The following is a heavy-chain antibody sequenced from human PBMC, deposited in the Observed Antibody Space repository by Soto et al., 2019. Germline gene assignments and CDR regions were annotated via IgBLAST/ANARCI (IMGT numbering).Heavy chain of an antibody. Sequence: GASLKVSCKSSGYPFTGYYIHWVRQAPGQGLEWMGWINPNSGGTNYAQKFQGWVTMTRDTSISTAYMELSRLRSDDTAVYYCARDYGSGNGYYFDYWGQGTLVTVSS. D-gene: IGHD3-10*01. V-gene: IGHV1-2*04. CDR3: ARDYGSGNGYYFDY. J-gene: IGHJ4*02. CDR2: INPNSGGT. CDR1: GYPFTGYY.